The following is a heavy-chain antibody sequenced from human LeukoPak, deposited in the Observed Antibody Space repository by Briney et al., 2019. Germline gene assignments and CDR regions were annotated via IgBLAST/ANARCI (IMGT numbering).Heavy chain of an antibody. V-gene: IGHV1-69*05. CDR3: ARVVLSSGWFTDY. J-gene: IGHJ4*02. Sequence: SVKVSCKASGGTFRSYAISWVRQTPGQGLEWMGGIIPIFGTANYAQKFQGRVTITTDESTSTAYMELSSLRSEDTAVYYCARVVLSSGWFTDYWGQGTLVTVSS. CDR1: GGTFRSYA. D-gene: IGHD6-19*01. CDR2: IIPIFGTA.